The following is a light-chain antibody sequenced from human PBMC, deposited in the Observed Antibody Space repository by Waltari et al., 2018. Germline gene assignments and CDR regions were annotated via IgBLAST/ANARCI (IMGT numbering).Light chain of an antibody. CDR3: QNHERLPAT. Sequence: LTQSPGTLSVSPGERATISCRASQNIGTYLVWYQQKPGQAPRLLIYAASRRATGIPDRFSGSGSVTDCSLTITRLEPEDFAVYYCQNHERLPATFGQGTKVEIK. J-gene: IGKJ1*01. V-gene: IGKV3-20*01. CDR2: AAS. CDR1: QNIGTY.